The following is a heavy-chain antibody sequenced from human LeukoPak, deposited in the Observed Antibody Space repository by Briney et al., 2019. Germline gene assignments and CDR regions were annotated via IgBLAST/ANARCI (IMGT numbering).Heavy chain of an antibody. Sequence: GGSLRLSCAASGFTFSDYYMSWIRQAPGKGLEWVSYISSSSSTIYYADSVKGRFTISRDNAKNSLYLQMNSLRAEDTAVYYCARAYCSSTSCYLEDYYYYMDVWGKGTTVTVSS. V-gene: IGHV3-11*04. CDR2: ISSSSSTI. J-gene: IGHJ6*03. D-gene: IGHD2-2*01. CDR1: GFTFSDYY. CDR3: ARAYCSSTSCYLEDYYYYMDV.